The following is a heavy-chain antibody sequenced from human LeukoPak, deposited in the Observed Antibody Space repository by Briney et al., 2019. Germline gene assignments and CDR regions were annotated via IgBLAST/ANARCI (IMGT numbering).Heavy chain of an antibody. J-gene: IGHJ3*02. D-gene: IGHD2-15*01. CDR1: GYTFTTYF. Sequence: GASVKVSCKTSGYTFTTYFIHWVRQAPGQGLEWMGGINPYSGDTKYAQKLQGRVTMTRDTSISTAYMELSRLMSDDTAVYYCARYWAEPAATDDAFDIWGQGTMVVVSS. V-gene: IGHV1-2*02. CDR2: INPYSGDT. CDR3: ARYWAEPAATDDAFDI.